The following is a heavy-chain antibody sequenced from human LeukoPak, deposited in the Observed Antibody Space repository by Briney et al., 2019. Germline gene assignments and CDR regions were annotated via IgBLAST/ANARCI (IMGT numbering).Heavy chain of an antibody. CDR2: ISGSGGST. CDR1: GFTFSSYA. Sequence: GGSLRLSCAASGFTFSSYAMSWVRQAPGKGLEWVSAISGSGGSTYYADSVKGRFTISRDNSKITLSLQMHRLRAEDTAVYYCAKKSSSRNSYYYYGMDVWGQGTTVTVSS. V-gene: IGHV3-23*01. J-gene: IGHJ6*02. CDR3: AKKSSSRNSYYYYGMDV. D-gene: IGHD1-1*01.